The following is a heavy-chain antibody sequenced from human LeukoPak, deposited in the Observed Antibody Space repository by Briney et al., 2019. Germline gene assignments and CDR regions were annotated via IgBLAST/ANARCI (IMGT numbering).Heavy chain of an antibody. CDR1: GFTFSNYS. Sequence: GGSLRLSCAASGFTFSNYSMNWVRQAPGKGLEWVSSISSSSTYIYYADSVKGRYTISRDKAKNSLSLQMNSLRAEDTAIYYCARGIPAVDYWGQGTLVTVSS. CDR2: ISSSSTYI. D-gene: IGHD6-25*01. J-gene: IGHJ4*02. V-gene: IGHV3-21*01. CDR3: ARGIPAVDY.